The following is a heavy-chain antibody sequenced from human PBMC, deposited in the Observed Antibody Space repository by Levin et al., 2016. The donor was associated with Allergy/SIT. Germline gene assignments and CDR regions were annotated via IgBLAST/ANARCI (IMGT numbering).Heavy chain of an antibody. Sequence: GESLKISCQASGYSFNSNWIGWVRQMPGKGLEWMGIIYPGDSDTRYSPSFQGQVTISADKSISTAYLQWSSLKASDTAMYYCARRGLSGYFDYWGQGTLVTVSS. CDR1: GYSFNSNW. V-gene: IGHV5-51*01. CDR2: IYPGDSDT. CDR3: ARRGLSGYFDY. D-gene: IGHD2-2*01. J-gene: IGHJ4*02.